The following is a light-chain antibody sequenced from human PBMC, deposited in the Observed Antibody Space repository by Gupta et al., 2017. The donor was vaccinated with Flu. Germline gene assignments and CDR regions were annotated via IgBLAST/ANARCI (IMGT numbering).Light chain of an antibody. CDR1: QSVGSW. Sequence: DIQMTQSPSTLSAYVGDRVTITCRASQSVGSWLAWYQQKSGEAPKLLIYKASTVENGVPSRFGGSGSGTEFTLTISSRQPDDFATYFCQQDNRCSRTFGQGTKVDIK. CDR2: KAS. CDR3: QQDNRCSRT. J-gene: IGKJ1*01. V-gene: IGKV1-5*03.